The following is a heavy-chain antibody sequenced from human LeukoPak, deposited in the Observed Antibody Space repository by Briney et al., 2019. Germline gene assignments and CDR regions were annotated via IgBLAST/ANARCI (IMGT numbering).Heavy chain of an antibody. V-gene: IGHV4-59*12. D-gene: IGHD3-22*01. Sequence: PSETLSLTCTVSRVSISVYYWRSIRQPPEKGLEWIGYIYYSGTTYYNPSLKTRVTISVDTSKNQFSLKLSSVTAADTAVYISPRDHAKPVSNDSSGYYSYYLDYWGQGTLVTVSS. CDR3: PRDHAKPVSNDSSGYYSYYLDY. J-gene: IGHJ4*02. CDR1: RVSISVYY. CDR2: IYYSGTT.